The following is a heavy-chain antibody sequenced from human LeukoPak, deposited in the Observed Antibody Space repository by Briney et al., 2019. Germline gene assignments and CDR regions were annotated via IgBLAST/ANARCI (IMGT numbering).Heavy chain of an antibody. J-gene: IGHJ5*02. V-gene: IGHV4-59*01. CDR1: GGSISSYY. Sequence: SETLSLTCTVSGGSISSYYWSWIRQPPGKGLEWIGYIYYSGSTNYNPSLKSRVTISVDTSKNQFSLKLSSVTAADTAVYYCARVSYYDSSGYSNWFDPWGQGTLVTVSS. D-gene: IGHD3-22*01. CDR3: ARVSYYDSSGYSNWFDP. CDR2: IYYSGST.